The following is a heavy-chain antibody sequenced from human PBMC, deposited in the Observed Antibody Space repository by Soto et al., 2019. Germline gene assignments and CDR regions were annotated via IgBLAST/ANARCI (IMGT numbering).Heavy chain of an antibody. CDR2: ISADNGDT. D-gene: IGHD1-20*01. CDR1: GYTFTNYG. CDR3: VRDYGITGKQPIDY. Sequence: GASVKVSCKASGYTFTNYGISWVRQAPGRGLEWMGWISADNGDTNYAQKFQGRVTMTTDTSTSTAYMELRSLTSDDTAVYYCVRDYGITGKQPIDYWGQGTLVTVSS. V-gene: IGHV1-18*01. J-gene: IGHJ4*02.